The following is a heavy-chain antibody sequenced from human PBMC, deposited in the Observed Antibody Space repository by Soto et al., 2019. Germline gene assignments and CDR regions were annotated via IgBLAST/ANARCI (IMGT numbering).Heavy chain of an antibody. V-gene: IGHV3-21*01. Sequence: EVQLVESGGGLVKPGGSLRLSCAASGFTFSSYNMNWVRQAPGKGLEWVSSISSSSSYIYYADSVKGRFTISRDNAKNSLYLQMTSLRAEDTAVYYGASTRRGGYNNYYYYYGMDVWGQGTTVTVSS. CDR3: ASTRRGGYNNYYYYYGMDV. CDR1: GFTFSSYN. CDR2: ISSSSSYI. D-gene: IGHD5-12*01. J-gene: IGHJ6*02.